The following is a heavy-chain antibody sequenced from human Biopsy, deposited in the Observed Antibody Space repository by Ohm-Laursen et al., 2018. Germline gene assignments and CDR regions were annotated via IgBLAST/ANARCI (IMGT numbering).Heavy chain of an antibody. J-gene: IGHJ4*02. CDR1: GGSFTGHY. CDR2: ISYTGYT. V-gene: IGHV4-59*11. Sequence: TLSLTCTVSGGSFTGHYWSWIRQPPGKGLEWIGHISYTGYTSYNASLKSRVTISVDTYRNHFSLRLSSLTAADTAVYYCARGSNDFGGLYFHRWGQGTLLTVSS. D-gene: IGHD4-23*01. CDR3: ARGSNDFGGLYFHR.